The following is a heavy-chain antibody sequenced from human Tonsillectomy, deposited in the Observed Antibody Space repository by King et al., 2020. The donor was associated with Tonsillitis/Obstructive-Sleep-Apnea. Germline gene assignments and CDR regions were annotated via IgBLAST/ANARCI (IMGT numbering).Heavy chain of an antibody. J-gene: IGHJ4*02. CDR3: ARVPPVYGGVYFDY. D-gene: IGHD4-23*01. CDR2: IYYSGST. CDR1: GGSISSYY. V-gene: IGHV4-59*01. Sequence: LQLQESGPGLVKPSEILSLTCTVSGGSISSYYWSWIRQPPGKGLEWIGYIYYSGSTNYNPSLKSRVTISVDTSKNQFSLKLSSVTAADTAVYYCARVPPVYGGVYFDYWGQGTLVTVSS.